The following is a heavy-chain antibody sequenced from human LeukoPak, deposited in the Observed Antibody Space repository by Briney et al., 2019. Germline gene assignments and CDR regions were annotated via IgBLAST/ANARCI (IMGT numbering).Heavy chain of an antibody. J-gene: IGHJ6*02. D-gene: IGHD2-21*02. CDR1: GGSISSSNW. CDR3: ARGDPPYYYYGMDV. Sequence: SETLSLTCAVSGGSISSSNWWSWIRQPPGKGLEWIGYIYYSGSTNYNPSLKSRVTISVDTSKNQFSLKLTSVTAADTAVYYCARGDPPYYYYGMDVWGQGTTVTVSS. CDR2: IYYSGST. V-gene: IGHV4-61*01.